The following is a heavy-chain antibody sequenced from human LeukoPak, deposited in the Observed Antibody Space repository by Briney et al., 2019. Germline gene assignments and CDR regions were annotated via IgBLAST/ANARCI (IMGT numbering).Heavy chain of an antibody. J-gene: IGHJ3*02. CDR2: IYHSGST. Sequence: SQTLSLTCAVPGGSISSGGYSWSWIRQPPGKGLEWIGYIYHSGSTYYNPSLKSRVTISVDTSKNQFSLKLSSVTAADTAVYYCAGTILGYCSGGSCYPGAFDIWGQGTMVTVSS. V-gene: IGHV4-30-2*02. CDR1: GGSISSGGYS. CDR3: AGTILGYCSGGSCYPGAFDI. D-gene: IGHD2-15*01.